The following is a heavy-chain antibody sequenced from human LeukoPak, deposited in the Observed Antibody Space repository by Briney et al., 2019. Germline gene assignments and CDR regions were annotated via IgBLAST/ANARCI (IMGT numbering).Heavy chain of an antibody. CDR3: ARDSTLFTYYA. CDR1: GGSISSYY. D-gene: IGHD3-3*01. V-gene: IGHV4-4*07. Sequence: SETLSLTCTVSGGSISSYYWSWIRQPAGKGLESIGHISTSGSTNYNPSLKSRVTMSVDTSKNQFSLKLSSVTAADTAVYYCARDSTLFTYYAWGQGTLVIVSS. CDR2: ISTSGST. J-gene: IGHJ4*02.